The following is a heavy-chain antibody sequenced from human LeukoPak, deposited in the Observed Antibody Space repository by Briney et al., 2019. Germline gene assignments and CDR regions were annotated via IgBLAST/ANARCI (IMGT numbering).Heavy chain of an antibody. CDR3: TRDPRRLDY. Sequence: GGSLRLSCAASGFTLSSYWMTWVRQAPGKGLEWVANIKQDGSEKYYVDSVKGRFTISRDNAKNSLYLQMNSLRAGDTAVYYCTRDPRRLDYWGQGTLVTVSS. J-gene: IGHJ4*02. V-gene: IGHV3-7*03. CDR2: IKQDGSEK. CDR1: GFTLSSYW.